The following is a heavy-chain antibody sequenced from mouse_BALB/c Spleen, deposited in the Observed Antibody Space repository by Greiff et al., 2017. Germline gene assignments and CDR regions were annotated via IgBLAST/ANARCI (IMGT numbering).Heavy chain of an antibody. D-gene: IGHD2-4*01. V-gene: IGHV2-6-7*01. CDR2: IWGDGST. CDR3: AREGITTGFAY. CDR1: GFSLTGYG. Sequence: VQLQQSGPGLVAPSQSLSITCTVSGFSLTGYGVNWVRQPPGKGLEWLGMIWGDGSTDYNSALKSRLSISKDNSKSQVFLKMNSLQTDDTARYYCAREGITTGFAYWGQGTLVTVSA. J-gene: IGHJ3*01.